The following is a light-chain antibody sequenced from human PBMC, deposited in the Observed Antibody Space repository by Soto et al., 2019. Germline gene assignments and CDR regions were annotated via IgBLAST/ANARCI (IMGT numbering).Light chain of an antibody. CDR2: GAS. Sequence: IVMTQSPATLSVSRGERATLSCRASQNINNNLAWYQQKPGQAPRLLIYGASTRATGIPGSFSGSGSGTEFTLTISSLQSEDSAVYYCQQYNNWPRTFGQGTKVDIK. CDR3: QQYNNWPRT. J-gene: IGKJ1*01. V-gene: IGKV3-15*01. CDR1: QNINNN.